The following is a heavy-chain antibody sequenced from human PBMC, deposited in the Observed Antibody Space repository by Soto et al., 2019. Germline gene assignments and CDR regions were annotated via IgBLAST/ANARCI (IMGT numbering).Heavy chain of an antibody. CDR3: ASPGTIAARPLDY. J-gene: IGHJ4*02. D-gene: IGHD6-6*01. CDR2: INPSGGST. Sequence: ASVKVSCKASGYTFTSYYIHWVRQAPGQGLEWMGIINPSGGSTSYAQKFQGRVTMTRDTSTSTVYMELSSLRSEDAAVYYCASPGTIAARPLDYWGQGTLVNVSS. V-gene: IGHV1-46*01. CDR1: GYTFTSYY.